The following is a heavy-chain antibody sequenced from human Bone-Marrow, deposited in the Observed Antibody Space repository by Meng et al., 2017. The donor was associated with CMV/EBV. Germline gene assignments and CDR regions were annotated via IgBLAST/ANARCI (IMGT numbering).Heavy chain of an antibody. D-gene: IGHD2-2*01. CDR3: ARDHRGYCSSTSCYWEDYYYYGMDV. CDR1: GFTFSSYS. CDR2: ISSSSSYI. J-gene: IGHJ6*02. Sequence: GESLKISCAASGFTFSSYSMNWARQAPGKGLEWVSSISSSSSYIYYADSVKGRFTISRDNAKNSLYLQMNSLRAEDTAVYYCARDHRGYCSSTSCYWEDYYYYGMDVWGQGTTVTVSS. V-gene: IGHV3-21*01.